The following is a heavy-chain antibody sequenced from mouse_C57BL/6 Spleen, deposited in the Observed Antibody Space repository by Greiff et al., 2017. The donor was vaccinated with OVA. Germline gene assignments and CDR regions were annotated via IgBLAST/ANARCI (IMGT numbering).Heavy chain of an antibody. V-gene: IGHV1-69*01. CDR1: GYTFTSYW. Sequence: VQLQQPGAELVMPGASVKLSCKASGYTFTSYWMHWVKQRPGQGLEWIGEIDPSDSYTNYNQKFKGKSTLTVDKSSSTAYMQLSSLTSEDSAVYSCASEGTVEAKGDYWGQGTTLTVSS. J-gene: IGHJ2*01. CDR2: IDPSDSYT. D-gene: IGHD1-1*01. CDR3: ASEGTVEAKGDY.